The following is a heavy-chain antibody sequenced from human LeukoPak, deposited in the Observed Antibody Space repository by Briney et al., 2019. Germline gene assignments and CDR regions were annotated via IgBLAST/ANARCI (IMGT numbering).Heavy chain of an antibody. CDR3: ARKRYSSSWYYFDY. CDR2: IYYSGST. CDR1: GGSISSYH. V-gene: IGHV4-59*01. Sequence: SETLSLTCTVSGGSISSYHWSWIRQPPGKGLEWIGYIYYSGSTNYNPSLKSRVTISVDTSKNQFSLKLSSVTAADTAVYYCARKRYSSSWYYFDYWGQGTLVTVSS. D-gene: IGHD6-13*01. J-gene: IGHJ4*02.